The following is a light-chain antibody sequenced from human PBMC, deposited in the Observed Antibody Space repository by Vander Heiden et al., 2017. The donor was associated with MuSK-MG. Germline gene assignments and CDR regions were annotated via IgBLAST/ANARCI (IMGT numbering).Light chain of an antibody. V-gene: IGLV1-40*01. Sequence: QSVLTQPPSVSGAPGQRVTNSSTGTNSNTGAGYDVHWYHQVPGKPPKLLLFQNADRPSGVPDRFSGSNSGTSASLAITGLQAEDEADYYCQSYDSSLSASVFGTGTKVTVL. J-gene: IGLJ1*01. CDR2: QNA. CDR1: NSNTGAGYD. CDR3: QSYDSSLSASV.